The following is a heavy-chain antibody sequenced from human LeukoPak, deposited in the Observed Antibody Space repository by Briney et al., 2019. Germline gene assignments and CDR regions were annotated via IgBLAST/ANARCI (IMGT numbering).Heavy chain of an antibody. V-gene: IGHV3-48*04. J-gene: IGHJ3*02. CDR1: GFTFSSYS. CDR3: ARGSFYYGSSGYSGGI. CDR2: ISSSSSTI. Sequence: GGSLRLSCAASGFTFSSYSMNWVRQAPGKGLEWVSYISSSSSTIYYADSVKGRFTISRDNAKNSLYLQMNSLRAEDTAVYYCARGSFYYGSSGYSGGIWGQGTMVTVSS. D-gene: IGHD3-22*01.